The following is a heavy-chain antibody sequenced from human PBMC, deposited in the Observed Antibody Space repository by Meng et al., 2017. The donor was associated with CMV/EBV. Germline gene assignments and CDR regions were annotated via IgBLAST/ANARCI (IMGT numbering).Heavy chain of an antibody. J-gene: IGHJ6*02. CDR2: INHSGST. CDR1: GGSFSGYY. V-gene: IGHV4-34*01. Sequence: TLSLTCAVYGGSFSGYYWSWIRQPPGKGLEWIGEINHSGSTNYNPSLKSRVTISVDTSKNQFSLKLSSVTAADTAVYYCARGVKYSYGHYYYYYGMDVWGQGTTVTVSS. CDR3: ARGVKYSYGHYYYYYGMDV. D-gene: IGHD5-18*01.